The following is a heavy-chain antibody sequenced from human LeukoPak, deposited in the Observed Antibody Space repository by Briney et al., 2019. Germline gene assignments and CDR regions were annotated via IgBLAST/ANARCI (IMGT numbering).Heavy chain of an antibody. Sequence: PETLSLTCTVSGYSISSGYYWGWSRQPPGKGLEWIGTMYHSGKTYYNPSLKSRVTISVDTSKNQFSLKLTSATAADTAVYYCARAYSSSSIFDYSGQGTLVTVSS. D-gene: IGHD6-6*01. CDR2: MYHSGKT. J-gene: IGHJ4*02. CDR3: ARAYSSSSIFDY. V-gene: IGHV4-38-2*02. CDR1: GYSISSGYY.